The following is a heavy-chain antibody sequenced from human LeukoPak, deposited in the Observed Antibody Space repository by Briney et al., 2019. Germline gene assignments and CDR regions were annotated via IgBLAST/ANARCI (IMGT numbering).Heavy chain of an antibody. Sequence: GGSLRLSCAVSGSTLSTYSMSWVRQAPGKGLEWVSSISGSRSDIYYADSVKGRFTISSDNAKNSLYLQMNSLRAEDTAVYYCARGPGIAVAPLQHWGQGTLVNVSS. CDR2: ISGSRSDI. J-gene: IGHJ1*01. V-gene: IGHV3-21*01. D-gene: IGHD6-19*01. CDR3: ARGPGIAVAPLQH. CDR1: GSTLSTYS.